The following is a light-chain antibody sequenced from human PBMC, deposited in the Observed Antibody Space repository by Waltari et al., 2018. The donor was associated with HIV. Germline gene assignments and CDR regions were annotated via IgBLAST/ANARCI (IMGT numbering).Light chain of an antibody. CDR1: QNINNY. Sequence: MTQSPSSLSASVGDTVTITCRASQNINNYLNWYQQRPGKPPNLLIYGASSLQPGVPSRFSGKTSGTNFTLTITRLQLEDFASYYCQQSFSATITFGQGTRLE. CDR2: GAS. V-gene: IGKV1-39*01. J-gene: IGKJ5*01. CDR3: QQSFSATIT.